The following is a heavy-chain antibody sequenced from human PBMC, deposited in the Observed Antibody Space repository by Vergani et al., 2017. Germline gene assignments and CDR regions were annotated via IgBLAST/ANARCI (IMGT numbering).Heavy chain of an antibody. CDR2: IHSSGTT. CDR1: GGSISSGSYY. J-gene: IGHJ5*02. CDR3: ARDSWTSELRGVYWFDT. D-gene: IGHD3-10*01. Sequence: QVQLQESGPGLVKPSQTLSLTCTVSGGSISSGSYYWSWIRQPPGKGLEWIGRIHSSGTTNYNPSLKSRVTLSVDTSKNQLSLRMTSVTAADTAVYYCARDSWTSELRGVYWFDTWGQGTLVSVSS. V-gene: IGHV4-61*02.